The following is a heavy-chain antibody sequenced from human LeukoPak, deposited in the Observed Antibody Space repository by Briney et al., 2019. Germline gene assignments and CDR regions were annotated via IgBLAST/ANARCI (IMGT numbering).Heavy chain of an antibody. V-gene: IGHV4-34*01. Sequence: GSLRLSCAASGFTFSSYAMSWVRQAPGKGLEWIGEINHSGSTNYNPSLKSRVTISVDTSKNQFSLKLSSVTAADTAVYYCAREGRITILGVVIIKEYFQHWGQGTLVTVSS. CDR2: INHSGST. J-gene: IGHJ1*01. CDR3: AREGRITILGVVIIKEYFQH. D-gene: IGHD3-3*01. CDR1: GFTFSSYA.